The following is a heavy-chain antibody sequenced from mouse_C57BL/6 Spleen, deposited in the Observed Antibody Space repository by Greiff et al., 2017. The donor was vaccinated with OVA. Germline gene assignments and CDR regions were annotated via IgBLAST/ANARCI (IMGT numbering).Heavy chain of an antibody. D-gene: IGHD1-1*01. J-gene: IGHJ4*01. CDR3: ARGGTVVAFYAMDY. CDR2: INPSNGGT. V-gene: IGHV1-53*01. CDR1: GYTFTSYW. Sequence: QVQLQQSGPELVKPGASVKLSCKASGYTFTSYWMHWVKQRPGQGLEWIGNINPSNGGTNYNEKFKSKATLTVDKSSSTAYMQLSSLTSEDSAVYYCARGGTVVAFYAMDYWGQGTSVTVSS.